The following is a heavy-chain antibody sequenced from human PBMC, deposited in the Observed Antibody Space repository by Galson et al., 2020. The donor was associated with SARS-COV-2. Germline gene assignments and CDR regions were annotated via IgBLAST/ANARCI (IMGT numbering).Heavy chain of an antibody. CDR1: GFTFTSSA. D-gene: IGHD1-26*01. CDR2: IVVGRGNT. J-gene: IGHJ6*02. CDR3: AGRGHSGSYHYYYYGMDV. Sequence: SVKVSCKASGFTFTSSAVQWVRQARGQRLEWIGWIVVGRGNTNYAQKFQERVTITRDMSTSTAYMELSSLRSEDTAVYYCAGRGHSGSYHYYYYGMDVWGQGTTVTVSS. V-gene: IGHV1-58*01.